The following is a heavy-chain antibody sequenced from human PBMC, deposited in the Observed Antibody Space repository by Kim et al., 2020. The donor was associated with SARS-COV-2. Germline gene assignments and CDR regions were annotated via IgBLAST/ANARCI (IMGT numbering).Heavy chain of an antibody. CDR1: GFTFSSYG. Sequence: GGSLRLSCAASGFTFSSYGMHWVRQAPGKGLEWVAVIWYDGSNKYYADSVKGRFTISRDNSKNTLYLQMNSLRAEDTAVYYCARDGSGSGSYYAHWGQGTLVTVSS. J-gene: IGHJ4*02. V-gene: IGHV3-33*01. CDR3: ARDGSGSGSYYAH. CDR2: IWYDGSNK. D-gene: IGHD3-10*01.